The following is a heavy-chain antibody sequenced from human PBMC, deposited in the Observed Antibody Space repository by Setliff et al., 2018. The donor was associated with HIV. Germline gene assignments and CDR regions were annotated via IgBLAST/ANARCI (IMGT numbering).Heavy chain of an antibody. D-gene: IGHD3-16*01. CDR2: IIPIFGTA. J-gene: IGHJ4*02. CDR3: ARAFGPLD. V-gene: IGHV1-69*05. Sequence: SVKVSCKASGGTFSSYAISWVRQAPGQGLEWMGGIIPIFGTAKYAQKFQGRVTLTRNTSIGTAYMEVSSLGSDDTAVYYCARAFGPLDWGQGTLVTVSS. CDR1: GGTFSSYA.